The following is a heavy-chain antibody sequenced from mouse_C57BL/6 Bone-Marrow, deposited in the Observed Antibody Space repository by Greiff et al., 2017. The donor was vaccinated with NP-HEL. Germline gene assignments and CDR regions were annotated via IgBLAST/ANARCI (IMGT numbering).Heavy chain of an antibody. CDR3: ARRLLRAWFAY. Sequence: QVQLQQPGAELVKPGASVKLSCKASGYTFTSYWMHWVKQRPGQGLEWIGMIHPNSGSTNYNEKLKSKATLTVDKSSSTAYMQLSSLTSEDSAVYYCARRLLRAWFAYWGQGTLVTVSA. J-gene: IGHJ3*01. CDR1: GYTFTSYW. CDR2: IHPNSGST. V-gene: IGHV1-64*01. D-gene: IGHD2-10*01.